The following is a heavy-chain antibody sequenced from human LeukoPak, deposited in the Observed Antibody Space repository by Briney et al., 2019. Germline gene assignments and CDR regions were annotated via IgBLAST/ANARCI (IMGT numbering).Heavy chain of an antibody. CDR2: TRFDGSIK. V-gene: IGHV3-33*01. CDR3: ARWGGTRQYYFDY. D-gene: IGHD1-1*01. Sequence: GGSLRLSCAVSGFIFSDYGSHWVRQAPGKGLEWVAVTRFDGSIKQYADSVKGRFTISRDDSKNTLYLQMNFLKSEDTAVYYCARWGGTRQYYFDYWGQGTLVTVSS. CDR1: GFIFSDYG. J-gene: IGHJ4*02.